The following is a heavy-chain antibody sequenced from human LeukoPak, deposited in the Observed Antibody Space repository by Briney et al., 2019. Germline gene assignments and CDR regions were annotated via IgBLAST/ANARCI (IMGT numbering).Heavy chain of an antibody. CDR2: INSNSGAR. CDR1: GYTFSGYY. J-gene: IGHJ4*02. D-gene: IGHD1-26*01. CDR3: AKGRGGATTGFDH. Sequence: ASVKVSCKASGYTFSGYYMHWVRQAPAQGLESMGWINSNSGARHYAPKFQGRVTFSRDNSISTAYMELSSLRSDDTAILFLAKGRGGATTGFDHWGQGTLVTVS. V-gene: IGHV1-2*02.